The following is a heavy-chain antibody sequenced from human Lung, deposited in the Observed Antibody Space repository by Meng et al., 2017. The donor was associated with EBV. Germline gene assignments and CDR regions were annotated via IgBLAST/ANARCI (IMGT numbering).Heavy chain of an antibody. CDR1: GGSFSTHT. CDR3: ARGRRNEPLFDY. V-gene: IGHV1-69*13. CDR2: LIAVFDKT. J-gene: IGHJ4*02. D-gene: IGHD1-14*01. Sequence: QVQLVQSGAEVQKPGSPGKVACRTFGGSFSTHTFSWVRQAPGQGLEWMGGLIAVFDKTKAAPRFQDRVTFTADESTSTAYMELSSLTFDDTAVYFCARGRRNEPLFDYWGQGTLVTVSS.